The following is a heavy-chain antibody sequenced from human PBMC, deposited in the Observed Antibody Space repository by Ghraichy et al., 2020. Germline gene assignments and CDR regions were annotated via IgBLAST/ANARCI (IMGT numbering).Heavy chain of an antibody. Sequence: GGSLRLSCAASGFTFSNYGIHWVRQAPGKGLEWVAFIRFDSSQKYYTDSVKGRFTISRDNSKNTMSLQMNSLRPEDTAVYYCALDLSTFFDYWGQGTLVTVSS. CDR1: GFTFSNYG. CDR3: ALDLSTFFDY. CDR2: IRFDSSQK. V-gene: IGHV3-30*02. J-gene: IGHJ4*02. D-gene: IGHD2/OR15-2a*01.